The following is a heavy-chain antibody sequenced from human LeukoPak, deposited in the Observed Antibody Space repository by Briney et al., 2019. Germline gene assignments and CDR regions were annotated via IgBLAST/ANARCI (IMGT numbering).Heavy chain of an antibody. V-gene: IGHV3-30*04. J-gene: IGHJ3*02. CDR3: ARRMWEQSRAAVDI. Sequence: PGGSLRLSCAASGFTFSNHAMDWVRQAPGKGLEWVAVISFDGSYTYYADSVKGRLIISRDNSKNTVYLQMNSLRAEDTAVYYCARRMWEQSRAAVDIWGQGTMVTVSS. D-gene: IGHD1-26*01. CDR2: ISFDGSYT. CDR1: GFTFSNHA.